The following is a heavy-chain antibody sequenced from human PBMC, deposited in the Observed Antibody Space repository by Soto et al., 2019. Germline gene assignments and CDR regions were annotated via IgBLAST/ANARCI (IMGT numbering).Heavy chain of an antibody. V-gene: IGHV1-69*01. CDR2: IIPIFGTA. CDR1: GGTFSSYA. Sequence: QVQLVQSVAEVKKPGSSVKVSCKASGGTFSSYAISWVRQAPGQGLEWMGGIIPIFGTANYAQKFQGRVTITADESTSTAYMELSSLRSEDTAVYYCAREDVDTAMVGFFDYWGQGTLVTVSS. J-gene: IGHJ4*02. CDR3: AREDVDTAMVGFFDY. D-gene: IGHD5-18*01.